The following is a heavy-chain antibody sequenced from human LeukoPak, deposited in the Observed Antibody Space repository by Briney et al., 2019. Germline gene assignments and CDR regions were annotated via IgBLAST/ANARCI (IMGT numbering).Heavy chain of an antibody. Sequence: GGSLRLSCAASGFTVSSYWMHWVRQAPGKGLVWVSRINSDGSSTSYADSVKGRFTISRDNAKNTLYLQMNSLRAEDTAVYYCARRRSGYGYYYYGMDVWGQGTTVTVSS. CDR2: INSDGSST. CDR3: ARRRSGYGYYYYGMDV. J-gene: IGHJ6*02. CDR1: GFTVSSYW. D-gene: IGHD3-22*01. V-gene: IGHV3-74*01.